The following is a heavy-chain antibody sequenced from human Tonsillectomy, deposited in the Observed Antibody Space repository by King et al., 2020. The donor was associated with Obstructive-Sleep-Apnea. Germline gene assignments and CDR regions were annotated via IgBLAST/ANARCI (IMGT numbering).Heavy chain of an antibody. V-gene: IGHV3-21*01. Sequence: VQLVESGGGLVKPGGSLRLSCAASGFNFRDYNFNWVRQAPGKGLEWVSSISRSSSYMYYADSVKGRFTISRDDAKTSLYLQMNSLRAEDTALYYCARSYRTSWNYYYGVDVWGQGTMVTVSS. D-gene: IGHD6-13*01. CDR3: ARSYRTSWNYYYGVDV. J-gene: IGHJ6*02. CDR1: GFNFRDYN. CDR2: ISRSSSYM.